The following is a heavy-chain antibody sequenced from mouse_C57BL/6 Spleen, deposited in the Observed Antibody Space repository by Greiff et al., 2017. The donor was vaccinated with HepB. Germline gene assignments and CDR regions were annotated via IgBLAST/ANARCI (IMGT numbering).Heavy chain of an antibody. V-gene: IGHV1-54*01. D-gene: IGHD4-1*01. CDR1: GYAFTNYL. CDR3: ARRVFNWDGAMDY. CDR2: INPGSGGT. Sequence: VQLQQSGAELVRPGTSVKLSCKASGYAFTNYLIEWVKQRPGQGLEWIGRINPGSGGTNYNEKFKGKATLTADKSSSTAYMQLHSLTSEDSAVYFCARRVFNWDGAMDYWGQGTSVTVSS. J-gene: IGHJ4*01.